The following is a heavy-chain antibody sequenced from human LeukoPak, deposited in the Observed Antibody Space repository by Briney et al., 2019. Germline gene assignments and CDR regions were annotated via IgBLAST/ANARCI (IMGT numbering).Heavy chain of an antibody. J-gene: IGHJ6*04. CDR2: IYYSGYT. D-gene: IGHD1-26*01. CDR3: ATPRPGDYYISEV. V-gene: IGHV4-39*01. CDR1: GGSISSSTYY. Sequence: SETLSLTCTVSGGSISSSTYYWGWIRQLPGKGLEWIGSIYYSGYTYHNPSLESRVTMSVDTSKNQFSLKLTSVTAADTAVYYCATPRPGDYYISEVWGKGTPVTVAS.